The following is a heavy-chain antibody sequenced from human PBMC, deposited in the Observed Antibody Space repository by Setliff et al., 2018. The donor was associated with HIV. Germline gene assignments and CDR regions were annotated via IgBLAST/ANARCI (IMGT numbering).Heavy chain of an antibody. V-gene: IGHV3-21*06. Sequence: LRLSCAASGFTFSAFSMSWVRQAPGKGLEWVSSISSGGGYIYYADSVKGRFTISRDSTKNSVYLQMNSLRVEDTAVYYCTRDSGPYYDYVWGTYRPIYFQHWGQGTLVTVSS. J-gene: IGHJ1*01. CDR3: TRDSGPYYDYVWGTYRPIYFQH. CDR1: GFTFSAFS. CDR2: ISSGGGYI. D-gene: IGHD3-16*02.